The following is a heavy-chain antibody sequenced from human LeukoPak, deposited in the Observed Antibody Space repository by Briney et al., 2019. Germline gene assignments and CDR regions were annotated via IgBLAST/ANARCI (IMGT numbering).Heavy chain of an antibody. J-gene: IGHJ4*02. CDR2: IYYSGST. CDR3: ARRGGYYFSYDY. V-gene: IGHV4-39*01. D-gene: IGHD2/OR15-2a*01. Sequence: SETLPHTCTVSGGPISSNIDYWGWIRQPPGKGLEWIGDIYYSGSTYYNPSLKSRVTISVDTSKNQFSLKLSSVTTADTAVYYCARRGGYYFSYDYWGQGILVTVSS. CDR1: GGPISSNIDY.